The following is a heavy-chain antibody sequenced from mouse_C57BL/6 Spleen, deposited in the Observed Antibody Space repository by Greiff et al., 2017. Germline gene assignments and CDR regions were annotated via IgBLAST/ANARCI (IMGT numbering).Heavy chain of an antibody. Sequence: QVQLQQPGAELVKPGASVKLSCKASGYTFTSYWMHWVTQRPGQGLEWIGMIHPNSGSTNYNEKFKSKATLTVDKSSSTAYMQLSSLTSEDSAVYYCASYDYDESYAMDYWGQGTSVTVSS. CDR2: IHPNSGST. V-gene: IGHV1-64*01. CDR1: GYTFTSYW. J-gene: IGHJ4*01. D-gene: IGHD2-4*01. CDR3: ASYDYDESYAMDY.